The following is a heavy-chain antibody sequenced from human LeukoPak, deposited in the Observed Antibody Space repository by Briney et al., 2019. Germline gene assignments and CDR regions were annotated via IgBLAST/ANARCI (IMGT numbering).Heavy chain of an antibody. J-gene: IGHJ4*02. D-gene: IGHD3-3*01. CDR3: ARDFKVLRFLEWYDY. V-gene: IGHV3-21*01. CDR1: GFTFSSYS. Sequence: GSLRLSCAASGFTFSSYSMNWVRQAPGKGLEWVSSISSSSSYIYYADSVKGRFTISRDNAKNSLYLQMNSLRAEDTAVYYCARDFKVLRFLEWYDYWGQGTLVTVSS. CDR2: ISSSSSYI.